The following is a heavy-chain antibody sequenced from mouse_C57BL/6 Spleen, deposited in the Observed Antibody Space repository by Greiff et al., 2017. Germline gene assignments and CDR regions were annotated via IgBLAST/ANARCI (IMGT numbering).Heavy chain of an antibody. CDR1: GYTFTSYG. Sequence: QVQLKESGAELARPGASVKLSCKASGYTFTSYGISWVKQRTGQGLEWIGEIYPRSGNTYYNEKFKGKATLTADKSSSTAYMELRSLTSEDSAVYFCAWLRLLFAYWGQGTLVTVSA. J-gene: IGHJ3*01. D-gene: IGHD3-2*02. CDR2: IYPRSGNT. V-gene: IGHV1-81*01. CDR3: AWLRLLFAY.